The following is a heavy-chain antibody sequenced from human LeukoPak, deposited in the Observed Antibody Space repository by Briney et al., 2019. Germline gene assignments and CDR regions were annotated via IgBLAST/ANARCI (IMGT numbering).Heavy chain of an antibody. CDR1: GYTFTSYG. Sequence: ASVKVSCKASGYTFTSYGISWVRQAPGQGLEWMGWISAYNGNTNYAQKLQGRVTMTTDTSTSTAYMELRSLRSDDTAVYYCARAGISAYYYYMGVWGKGTTVTVPS. D-gene: IGHD6-25*01. J-gene: IGHJ6*03. CDR3: ARAGISAYYYYMGV. CDR2: ISAYNGNT. V-gene: IGHV1-18*01.